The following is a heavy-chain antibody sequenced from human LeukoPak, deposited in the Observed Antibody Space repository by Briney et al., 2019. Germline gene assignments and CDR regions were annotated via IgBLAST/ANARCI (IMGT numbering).Heavy chain of an antibody. CDR2: MNPKSGIT. V-gene: IGHV1-8*01. Sequence: ASVTVSFKASGYPFSNYDINWVRQAPGQGLEWMGWMNPKSGITGYGQKFQGRVTMTRVTSITTAYMELRSLRSDDTAVYYCTKASLAFGTKYFDPWGQGTLVTVSS. CDR3: TKASLAFGTKYFDP. J-gene: IGHJ5*02. D-gene: IGHD3-10*01. CDR1: GYPFSNYD.